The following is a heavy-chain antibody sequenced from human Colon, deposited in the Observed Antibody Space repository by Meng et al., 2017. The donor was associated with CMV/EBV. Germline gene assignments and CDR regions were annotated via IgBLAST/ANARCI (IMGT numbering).Heavy chain of an antibody. Sequence: AASGFMFSIKYMSWVRQAPGKGLEWVSGIYSDGKTDYADSVKGRFTISRDNSKNTLFLQMNSLRGEDTAVYYCARKDSTGWDYFDHWGQGTLVTVSS. D-gene: IGHD2-8*02. J-gene: IGHJ4*02. CDR3: ARKDSTGWDYFDH. V-gene: IGHV3-66*02. CDR1: GFMFSIKY. CDR2: IYSDGKT.